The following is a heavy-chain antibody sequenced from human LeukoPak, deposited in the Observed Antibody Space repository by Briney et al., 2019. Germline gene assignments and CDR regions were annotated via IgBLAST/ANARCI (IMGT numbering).Heavy chain of an antibody. Sequence: GSSVKVSCKASGGTVSSYAISWVRQAPGQGLEWMGGIIPIFGTANYAQKFQGRVTITADESTSTAYMELSSLRSEDTAVYYCASQYHDIVVVPAAMRPRYYYYYGMDVWGKGTTVTVSS. CDR2: IIPIFGTA. V-gene: IGHV1-69*01. J-gene: IGHJ6*04. D-gene: IGHD2-2*01. CDR1: GGTVSSYA. CDR3: ASQYHDIVVVPAAMRPRYYYYYGMDV.